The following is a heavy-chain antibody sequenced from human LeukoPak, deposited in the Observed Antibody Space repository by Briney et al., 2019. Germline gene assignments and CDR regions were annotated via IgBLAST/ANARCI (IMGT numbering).Heavy chain of an antibody. CDR1: GFTFSSYA. D-gene: IGHD3-10*01. Sequence: QPGRSLRLSCAASGFTFSSYAMHWVRQAPGKGLEWVALILYHGDITYYADSVKGRFTLSRDNSKTTLFLQLNSLRAEDTAVYYCARDSTYYYDSGSSGPHYFDFWGQGTLVTVSS. CDR3: ARDSTYYYDSGSSGPHYFDF. J-gene: IGHJ4*02. V-gene: IGHV3-30*01. CDR2: ILYHGDIT.